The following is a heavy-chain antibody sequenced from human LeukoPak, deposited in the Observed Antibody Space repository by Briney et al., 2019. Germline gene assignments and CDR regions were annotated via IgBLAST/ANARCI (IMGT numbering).Heavy chain of an antibody. CDR1: GYSFTSYW. CDR2: IYPGDSDT. CDR3: ATLRKYNPSGGSWERHFDY. J-gene: IGHJ4*02. D-gene: IGHD2-15*01. V-gene: IGHV5-51*01. Sequence: PGESLKISCKGSGYSFTSYWIGWVRQMPGKGLEWMGIIYPGDSDTRYSPSFQGQVTISADKSISTAYLQWSSLKASDTAMYYCATLRKYNPSGGSWERHFDYWGQGTLVTVSS.